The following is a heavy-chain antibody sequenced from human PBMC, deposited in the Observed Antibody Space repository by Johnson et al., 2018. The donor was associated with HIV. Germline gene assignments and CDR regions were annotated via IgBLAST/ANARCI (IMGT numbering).Heavy chain of an antibody. V-gene: IGHV3-30*04. Sequence: QVQLVESGGGVVQPGRSLRLSCAASGFTFSSYAMHWVRQAPGKGLEWVAVISYDGSNKYYADSVKGRFTIFRDNAKNSLYLQMNRLRAEDTALYYCARGGMRGELGAFDIWGQGTMVTVSS. CDR3: ARGGMRGELGAFDI. J-gene: IGHJ3*02. D-gene: IGHD1-26*01. CDR2: ISYDGSNK. CDR1: GFTFSSYA.